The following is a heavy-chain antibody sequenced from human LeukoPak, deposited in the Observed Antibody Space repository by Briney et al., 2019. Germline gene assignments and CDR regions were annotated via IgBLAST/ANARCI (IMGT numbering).Heavy chain of an antibody. CDR3: ARGGNRVLWFGEPNDAFDI. CDR2: INHSGST. D-gene: IGHD3-10*01. V-gene: IGHV4-34*01. Sequence: SETLSLTCTVSGGSISRYYWSWIRQPPGKGLEWIGEINHSGSTNYNPSLKSRVTISVDTSKNQFSLKLSSVTAADTAVYYCARGGNRVLWFGEPNDAFDIWGQGTMVTVSS. CDR1: GGSISRYY. J-gene: IGHJ3*02.